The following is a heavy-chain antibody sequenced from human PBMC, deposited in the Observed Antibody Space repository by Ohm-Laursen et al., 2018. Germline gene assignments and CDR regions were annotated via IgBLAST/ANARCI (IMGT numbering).Heavy chain of an antibody. J-gene: IGHJ4*02. D-gene: IGHD3-10*01. CDR2: ISAAGGST. V-gene: IGHV3-23*01. Sequence: SLRLSCTASGFTFSSYAMSWVRQAPGKGLEWVSSISAAGGSTYYAGSVKGRFTISRDNSKNTLYLQMNSLRAEDTAVYYCAKVRDLWYYDYWGQGTLVTVSS. CDR1: GFTFSSYA. CDR3: AKVRDLWYYDY.